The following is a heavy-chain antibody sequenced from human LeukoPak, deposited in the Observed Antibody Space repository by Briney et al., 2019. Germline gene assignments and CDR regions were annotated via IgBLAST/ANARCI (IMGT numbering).Heavy chain of an antibody. CDR2: MNPNSGNT. Sequence: ASVKVSCKASGYTFTCYDINWVRQATGQGLEWMGWMNPNSGNTGYAQKFQGGVTITRNTSISTAYMELSSLRSEDTAVYYCARGVYSSGSYYYYYYYMDVWGKGTTVTVSS. J-gene: IGHJ6*03. CDR3: ARGVYSSGSYYYYYYYMDV. D-gene: IGHD6-19*01. V-gene: IGHV1-8*03. CDR1: GYTFTCYD.